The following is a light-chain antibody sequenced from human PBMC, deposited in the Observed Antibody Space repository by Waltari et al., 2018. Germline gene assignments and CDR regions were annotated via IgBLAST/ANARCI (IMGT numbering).Light chain of an antibody. CDR1: QSISSW. V-gene: IGKV1-5*03. Sequence: DIQMTQSPSTRSPPVGDRVTITCRASQSISSWLAWYQQKPGKAQKLLIYEASSLESGVPSRFSCSGSGTEFTLTNSSLQPDDFATYYCQQYNSYPYTFGQGTKLEIK. CDR2: EAS. J-gene: IGKJ2*01. CDR3: QQYNSYPYT.